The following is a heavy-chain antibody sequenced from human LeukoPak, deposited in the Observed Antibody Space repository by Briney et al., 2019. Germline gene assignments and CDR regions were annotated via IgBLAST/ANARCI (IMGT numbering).Heavy chain of an antibody. D-gene: IGHD4-23*01. CDR3: ARVPLKNLRWYSFDY. CDR2: INPNSGGT. Sequence: GASVKVSCKASGYTFTGYYMHWVRQAPGQGLEWMGWINPNSGGTNYAQKFQGRVTMTRDTSINTAYMELSRLRSDDTAVYYCARVPLKNLRWYSFDYWGQGTLVTVSS. J-gene: IGHJ4*02. CDR1: GYTFTGYY. V-gene: IGHV1-2*02.